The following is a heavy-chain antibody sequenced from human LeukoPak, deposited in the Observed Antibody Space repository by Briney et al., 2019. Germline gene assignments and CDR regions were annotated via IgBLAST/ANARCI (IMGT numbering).Heavy chain of an antibody. V-gene: IGHV1-2*02. CDR1: GYTFTGYY. Sequence: GASVKVSCKASGYTFTGYYMHWVRQAPGQGLEWMGWINPNSGGTNYAQKFQDRVTMTRDTSISTAYMDLSRLRSDDTATYYCATVYFSYWNFHYWGQGSLVTVSS. D-gene: IGHD1-1*01. CDR2: INPNSGGT. J-gene: IGHJ4*02. CDR3: ATVYFSYWNFHY.